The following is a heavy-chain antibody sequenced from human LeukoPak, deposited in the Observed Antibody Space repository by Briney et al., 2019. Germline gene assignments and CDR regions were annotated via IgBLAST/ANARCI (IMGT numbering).Heavy chain of an antibody. J-gene: IGHJ4*02. CDR1: GGSISSSSYY. Sequence: PSETLSLTCTVSGGSISSSSYYWGWIRQPPGKGLEWIGSIYYSGSTYYNPSLKSRVTISVDTSKNQFSLKLSSVTAADTAVYYCARARGWYYFDYWGQGTLVTVSS. V-gene: IGHV4-39*07. CDR2: IYYSGST. D-gene: IGHD6-19*01. CDR3: ARARGWYYFDY.